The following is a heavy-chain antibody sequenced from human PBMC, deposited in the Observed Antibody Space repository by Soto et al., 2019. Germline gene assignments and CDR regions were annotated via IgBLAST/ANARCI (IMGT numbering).Heavy chain of an antibody. CDR2: ISGSGGST. V-gene: IGHV3-23*01. CDR1: GFTFSTYA. Sequence: GGSLRLSCAASGFTFSTYAMSWVRQAPGKGLEWVSVISGSGGSTYYADSVKGRSTISRNNSKNTMYLQMNSLRAEDTAVYYCAKRYCSGGSCFHFDDWGQGTLVTVSS. CDR3: AKRYCSGGSCFHFDD. J-gene: IGHJ4*02. D-gene: IGHD2-15*01.